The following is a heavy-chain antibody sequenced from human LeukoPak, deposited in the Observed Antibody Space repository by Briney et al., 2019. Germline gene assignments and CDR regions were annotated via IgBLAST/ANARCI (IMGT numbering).Heavy chain of an antibody. J-gene: IGHJ3*02. V-gene: IGHV3-23*01. Sequence: PGGSLRLSCAASGFTFSSYAMSWVRQAPGKGLEWVSAISGSGGSTYYADSVKGRFTISRDNSKNTLYLQMNSLRAEDTAVYNCAKDYYDSSGYYWGAFDIWGQGTMVTVSS. CDR2: ISGSGGST. D-gene: IGHD3-22*01. CDR3: AKDYYDSSGYYWGAFDI. CDR1: GFTFSSYA.